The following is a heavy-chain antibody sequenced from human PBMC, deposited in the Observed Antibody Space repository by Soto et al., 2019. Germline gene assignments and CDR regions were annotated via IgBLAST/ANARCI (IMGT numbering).Heavy chain of an antibody. V-gene: IGHV1-69*02. Sequence: QVQLVQSGAEVKKPGSSVKVSCKASGGTFSSYTISWVRQAPGQGLEWMGRIIPILGIANYAQKFQGRVTITADKSTSTACMELSSLRSEDTAVYYCARVDCSSTSPFCYYMDVWGKGTTVTVSS. CDR3: ARVDCSSTSPFCYYMDV. J-gene: IGHJ6*03. D-gene: IGHD2-2*01. CDR1: GGTFSSYT. CDR2: IIPILGIA.